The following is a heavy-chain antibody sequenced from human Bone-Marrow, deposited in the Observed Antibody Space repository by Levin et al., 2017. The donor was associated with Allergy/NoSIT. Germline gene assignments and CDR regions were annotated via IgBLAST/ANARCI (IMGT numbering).Heavy chain of an antibody. V-gene: IGHV3-33*06. CDR3: AKEMKDRGWWSGLDG. J-gene: IGHJ6*02. CDR2: IYFDGSNK. Sequence: QSGGSLRLSCAASGFTFTSFGIHWVRQGPGKGLEWVAVIYFDGSNKYYAESVRGRFTISRDNYKDTVSLQMTSLKSDDTAVYYCAKEMKDRGWWSGLDGWGQGTPVTVS. CDR1: GFTFTSFG. D-gene: IGHD2-15*01.